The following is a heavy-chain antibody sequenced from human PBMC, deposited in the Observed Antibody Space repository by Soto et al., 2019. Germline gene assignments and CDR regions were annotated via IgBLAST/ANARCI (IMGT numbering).Heavy chain of an antibody. CDR2: INPKSGGT. CDR1: GYTFTGYY. V-gene: IGHV1-2*04. CDR3: ARGPDIVVVVAATHFDY. D-gene: IGHD2-15*01. J-gene: IGHJ4*02. Sequence: ASVKVSCKASGYTFTGYYMHWVRQAPGQGLEWMGWINPKSGGTKYAQKFQGWVTMTRDTSISTAYMELSRLRSDDTAVYYFARGPDIVVVVAATHFDYWGQGTLVPSPQ.